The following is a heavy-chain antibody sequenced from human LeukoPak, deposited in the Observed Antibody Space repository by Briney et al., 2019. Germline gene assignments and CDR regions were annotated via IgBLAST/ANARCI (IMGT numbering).Heavy chain of an antibody. V-gene: IGHV3-48*04. Sequence: GGSLRLSCAASGFTFSSYGMHWVRQAPGKGLEWVSYISGSSTTIYYADSVKGRFTISRDNAKNSLYLQMNSLRAEDTAVYYCARVAKAYYYYYGMDVWGQGTTVTVSS. J-gene: IGHJ6*02. CDR2: ISGSSTTI. CDR1: GFTFSSYG. CDR3: ARVAKAYYYYYGMDV.